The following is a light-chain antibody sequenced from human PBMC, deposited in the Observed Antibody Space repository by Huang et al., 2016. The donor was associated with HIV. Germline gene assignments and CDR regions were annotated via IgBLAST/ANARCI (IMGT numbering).Light chain of an antibody. Sequence: DIQMTQSPSSLSASVGDRVTITCQASQDIGKYVTWYQQKPGRAPKVLLYDASKLEKGVPSRFSGSGSGTTFTFTINSLQPEDIATYYCQHYDSLPPWTFGKGTKVEIK. V-gene: IGKV1-33*01. J-gene: IGKJ1*01. CDR1: QDIGKY. CDR3: QHYDSLPPWT. CDR2: DAS.